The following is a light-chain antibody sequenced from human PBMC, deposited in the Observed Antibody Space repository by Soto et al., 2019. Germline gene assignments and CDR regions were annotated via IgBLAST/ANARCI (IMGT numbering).Light chain of an antibody. CDR2: EVS. V-gene: IGLV2-14*01. Sequence: QSALTQPASVSGSPGQSITISCTGTSSDVGGYNYVSWYQHLPVKAPKLVIFEVSSRPSGISNRFSGSKSDNTASLTISGLQAEDEADYYCSSYRTNSTWVFGGGTKVTVL. J-gene: IGLJ3*02. CDR1: SSDVGGYNY. CDR3: SSYRTNSTWV.